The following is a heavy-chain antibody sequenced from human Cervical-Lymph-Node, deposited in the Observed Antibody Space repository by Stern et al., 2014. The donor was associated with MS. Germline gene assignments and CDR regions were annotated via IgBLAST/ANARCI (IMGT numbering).Heavy chain of an antibody. D-gene: IGHD3-9*01. Sequence: EVQLVESGGGLVKPGRSLRLSCATSGFRFSAHSMHWVRQAPGKGLEWVGVIRSNTSGGTTAYAASVKDRFTSARDDSRSSAYLQVNALTNEDTGVYYCAREARMQHDDMLAGHGGKHYYFYGMDVWGQGTTVTVSS. CDR3: AREARMQHDDMLAGHGGKHYYFYGMDV. V-gene: IGHV3-49*04. J-gene: IGHJ6*02. CDR2: IRSNTSGGTT. CDR1: GFRFSAHS.